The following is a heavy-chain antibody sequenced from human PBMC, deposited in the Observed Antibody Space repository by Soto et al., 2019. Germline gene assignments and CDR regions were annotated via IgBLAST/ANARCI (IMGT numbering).Heavy chain of an antibody. D-gene: IGHD6-19*01. CDR3: ASGHSSGWPTNWFDP. V-gene: IGHV4-4*07. J-gene: IGHJ5*02. Sequence: NPSETLSLTCTVSGGSIGSDYWSWIRQPAGKGLEWIGRVYVRGSINYNPALKSRVTMSIEPSKNQISLKLSSVTAADTGVYYCASGHSSGWPTNWFDPWGPGTLVTVSS. CDR1: GGSIGSDY. CDR2: VYVRGSI.